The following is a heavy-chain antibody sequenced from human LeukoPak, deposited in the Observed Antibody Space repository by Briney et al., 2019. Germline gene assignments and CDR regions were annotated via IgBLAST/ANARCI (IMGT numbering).Heavy chain of an antibody. CDR1: GGSISSVSYY. Sequence: PSETLSLTCTVSGGSISSVSYYWAWIRQPPGKGLEWIGEINHSGSTNYNPSLKSRVTISVDTSKNQFSLKLSSVTAADTAVYYCARGVGAKSYYYYYGMDVWGQGTTVTVSS. CDR2: INHSGST. CDR3: ARGVGAKSYYYYYGMDV. V-gene: IGHV4-39*07. J-gene: IGHJ6*02. D-gene: IGHD1-26*01.